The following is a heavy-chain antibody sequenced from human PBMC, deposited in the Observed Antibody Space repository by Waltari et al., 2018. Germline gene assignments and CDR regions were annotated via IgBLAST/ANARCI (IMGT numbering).Heavy chain of an antibody. CDR3: ARGLFWSEGISSYNSIDY. D-gene: IGHD3-3*01. V-gene: IGHV4-34*01. CDR1: GGSFSGYY. CDR2: INHSGST. Sequence: QVQLQQWGAGLLKPSETLSLTCAVYGGSFSGYYWSWIRQPPGKGLEWIGEINHSGSTNYNPSLKSRVTISVDTSKNQFSLKLSSVTAADTAVYYCARGLFWSEGISSYNSIDYWGQGTLVTVSS. J-gene: IGHJ4*02.